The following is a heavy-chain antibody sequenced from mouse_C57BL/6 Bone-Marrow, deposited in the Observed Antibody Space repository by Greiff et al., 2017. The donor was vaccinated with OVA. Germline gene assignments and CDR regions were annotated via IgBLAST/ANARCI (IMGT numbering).Heavy chain of an antibody. J-gene: IGHJ2*01. CDR1: GYTFTSYW. CDR3: ARLAKDGYYVGGFDY. D-gene: IGHD2-3*01. Sequence: VKLQQPGTELVKPGASVKLSCKASGYTFTSYWMHWVKQRPGQGLEWIGNINPSNGGTNYNEKFKSKATLTVDKSSSTAYMQLSSLTSEDSAVYYCARLAKDGYYVGGFDYWGQGTTLTVSS. V-gene: IGHV1-53*01. CDR2: INPSNGGT.